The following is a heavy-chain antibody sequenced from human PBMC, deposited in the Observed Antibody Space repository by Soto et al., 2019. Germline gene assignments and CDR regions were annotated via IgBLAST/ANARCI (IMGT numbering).Heavy chain of an antibody. CDR2: ISGSGGST. CDR3: ATAIGKEPCSGGSCYSGGDY. V-gene: IGHV3-23*01. D-gene: IGHD2-15*01. CDR1: GFTFFSYA. J-gene: IGHJ4*02. Sequence: EVQLLESGGGLVQPGGSLRLSCAASGFTFFSYAMTWVRQAPGRGLEWVSGISGSGGSTDYANSVKGRFTISSDNSKNTLYLHMTSLRAEDTAVYFCATAIGKEPCSGGSCYSGGDYWGQGTLVTVSS.